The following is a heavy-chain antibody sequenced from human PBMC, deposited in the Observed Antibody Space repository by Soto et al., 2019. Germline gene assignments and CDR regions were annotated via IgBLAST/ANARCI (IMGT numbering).Heavy chain of an antibody. Sequence: SVKVSCKASGGTFSSYAISWVRQAPGQGLEWVGGIIPIFGTANYAQKFQGRVTITADESTSTAYVELSSLRSEDTAVYYCARDLAPLSATRNYYYSMDVWGQGTTVTVSS. CDR1: GGTFSSYA. V-gene: IGHV1-69*13. D-gene: IGHD5-12*01. CDR2: IIPIFGTA. CDR3: ARDLAPLSATRNYYYSMDV. J-gene: IGHJ6*02.